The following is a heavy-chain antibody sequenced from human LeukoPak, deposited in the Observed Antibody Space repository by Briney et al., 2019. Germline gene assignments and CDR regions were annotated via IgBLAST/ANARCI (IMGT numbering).Heavy chain of an antibody. CDR3: ARDHNWNDGNDY. CDR1: GFTFSSYE. Sequence: GGSLRLSCAASGFTFSSYEMNWVRQAPGKGLEWVSYISSSGSTIYYADSVKGRFTISRDNAKNSLYLQMNSLRAEDTAVYFCARDHNWNDGNDYWGQGTLVTVSS. J-gene: IGHJ4*02. CDR2: ISSSGSTI. V-gene: IGHV3-48*03. D-gene: IGHD1-1*01.